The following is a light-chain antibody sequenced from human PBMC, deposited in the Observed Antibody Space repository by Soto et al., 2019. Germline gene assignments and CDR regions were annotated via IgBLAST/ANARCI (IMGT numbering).Light chain of an antibody. V-gene: IGKV3-11*01. CDR3: RQRSNWPLA. Sequence: EIVLTQSPATLSLSPGERATLSCRASQSVTSYLAWYQQKPGQAPRLLIYDASNRATGIPARFSGSGSGTDFTLTISSLEPEDFALYYCRQRSNWPLAFGGGTKVEIK. CDR1: QSVTSY. J-gene: IGKJ4*01. CDR2: DAS.